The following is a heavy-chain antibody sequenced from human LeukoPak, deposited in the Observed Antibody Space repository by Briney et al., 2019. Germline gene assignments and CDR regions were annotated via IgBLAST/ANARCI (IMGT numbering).Heavy chain of an antibody. V-gene: IGHV1-69*05. CDR3: ARFSIAVAGTGPAFDY. D-gene: IGHD6-19*01. J-gene: IGHJ4*02. Sequence: SVKVSCKASGGTFSSYAISWVRQAPGQGLEWMGRIIPIFGTANYAQKFQGRVTITTDESTSTAYMELSSLRSEDTAVYYCARFSIAVAGTGPAFDYWGQGTLVTVSS. CDR2: IIPIFGTA. CDR1: GGTFSSYA.